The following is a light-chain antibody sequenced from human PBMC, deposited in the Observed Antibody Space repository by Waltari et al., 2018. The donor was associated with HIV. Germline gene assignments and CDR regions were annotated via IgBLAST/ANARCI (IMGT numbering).Light chain of an antibody. CDR1: SSNAGSYY. CDR2: RSY. CDR3: AVWDGSLSVGV. Sequence: QSVLTQPPSASGTPGPRVTISCSGRSSNAGSYYVYWYQQVPGTAPKLLIYRSYQRPSGVPDRYSGSKSGTSASLAISGLRSEDEADYYCAVWDGSLSVGVFGGGTKVTVL. V-gene: IGLV1-47*01. J-gene: IGLJ2*01.